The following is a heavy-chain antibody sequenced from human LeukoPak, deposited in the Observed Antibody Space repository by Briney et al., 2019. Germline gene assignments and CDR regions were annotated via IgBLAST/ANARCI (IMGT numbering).Heavy chain of an antibody. V-gene: IGHV1-69*13. CDR2: IIPIFGTA. J-gene: IGHJ4*02. Sequence: ASVKVSCKAFGGTFSSYAISWVRQAPGQGLEWMGGIIPIFGTANYAQKFQGRVTITADESTSTAYMELSSLRSEDTAVYYCARFVTTSHYFDYWGQGTLVTVSS. CDR3: ARFVTTSHYFDY. CDR1: GGTFSSYA. D-gene: IGHD4-11*01.